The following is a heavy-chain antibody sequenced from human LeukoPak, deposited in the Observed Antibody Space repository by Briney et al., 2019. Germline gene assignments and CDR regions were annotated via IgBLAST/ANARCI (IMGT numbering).Heavy chain of an antibody. CDR1: GFTFSSYG. CDR2: ISYDGSNK. Sequence: GGSLRLSCAASGFTFSSYGMHWVRQAPGKGLEWVAVISYDGSNKYYADSVKGRFTISRDNSKNTLYLQMNSLRAEDTAVYYRAKGTDSGSDYWGQGTLVTVSS. V-gene: IGHV3-30*18. CDR3: AKGTDSGSDY. D-gene: IGHD1-26*01. J-gene: IGHJ4*02.